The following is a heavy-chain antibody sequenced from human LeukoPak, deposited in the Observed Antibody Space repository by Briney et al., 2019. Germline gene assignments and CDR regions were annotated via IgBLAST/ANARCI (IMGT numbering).Heavy chain of an antibody. CDR1: GFTFSSYA. J-gene: IGHJ4*02. Sequence: GGSLRLSCAASGFTFSSYAMSWVRQAPGKGLEWVSAISGSGGSTYYADSVKGRFTISRDNSKNALYLQMNSLRAEDTAVYYCAKDDYDSSGPFDYWGQGTLVTVSS. CDR2: ISGSGGST. D-gene: IGHD3-22*01. CDR3: AKDDYDSSGPFDY. V-gene: IGHV3-23*01.